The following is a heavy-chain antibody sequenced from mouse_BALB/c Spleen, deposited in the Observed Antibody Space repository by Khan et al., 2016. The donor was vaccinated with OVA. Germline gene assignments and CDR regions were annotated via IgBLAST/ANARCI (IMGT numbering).Heavy chain of an antibody. V-gene: IGHV2-2*02. CDR2: IWSGGST. D-gene: IGHD2-1*01. J-gene: IGHJ4*01. Sequence: QVQLKESGPGLVQPSQSLSITCTVSGFSLTNYGVHWVRQSPGKGLEWLGVIWSGGSTDSNAAFISRLSINKDNSKSQVFFRMNSLQANDTAIYDGARTYFSYGSYGDYSSMAYWGQGTSVTVSS. CDR3: ARTYFSYGSYGDYSSMAY. CDR1: GFSLTNYG.